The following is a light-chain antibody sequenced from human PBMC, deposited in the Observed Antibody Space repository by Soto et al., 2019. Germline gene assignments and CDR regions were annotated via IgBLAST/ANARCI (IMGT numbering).Light chain of an antibody. CDR2: YVS. J-gene: IGKJ2*01. V-gene: IGKV1-39*01. Sequence: DIQLTQSPSSLSASVGDTVTISCRTNRSVSKYMNWYQQKSGTAPKPLIYYVSSLQSGVPSRFSGSGSATDFTLTISSLQPEDFATYYCQQSYDLPRTFGQGTRLDIK. CDR1: RSVSKY. CDR3: QQSYDLPRT.